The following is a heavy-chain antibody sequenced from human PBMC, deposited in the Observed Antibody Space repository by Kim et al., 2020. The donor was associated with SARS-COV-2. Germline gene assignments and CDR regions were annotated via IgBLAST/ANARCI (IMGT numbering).Heavy chain of an antibody. V-gene: IGHV1-2*02. D-gene: IGHD4-4*01. Sequence: ASVKVSCKASGYTFTGYYMHWVRQAPGQGLEWMGWINPNSGGTNYAQKFQGRVTMTRDTSISTAYMELSRLRSDDTAVYYCARDGFTVTIDGYYYYYYGMDVWGQGTTVTVSS. CDR1: GYTFTGYY. CDR2: INPNSGGT. J-gene: IGHJ6*02. CDR3: ARDGFTVTIDGYYYYYYGMDV.